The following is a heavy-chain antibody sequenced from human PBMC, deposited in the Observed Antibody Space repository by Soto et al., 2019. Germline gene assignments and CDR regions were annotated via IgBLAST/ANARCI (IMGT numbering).Heavy chain of an antibody. D-gene: IGHD3-22*01. Sequence: EVQLLESGGGLVQPGGSLRLSCAASGFTFSSYAMSWVRQAPGKGLEWVSAISGSGGSTYYADSVKGRFTISRDNSKNTLYLQMNSLRAEDTAVYYCAKDTRSSGYRTYYYYGMDVWGQGTTVTVSS. CDR3: AKDTRSSGYRTYYYYGMDV. J-gene: IGHJ6*02. CDR1: GFTFSSYA. V-gene: IGHV3-23*01. CDR2: ISGSGGST.